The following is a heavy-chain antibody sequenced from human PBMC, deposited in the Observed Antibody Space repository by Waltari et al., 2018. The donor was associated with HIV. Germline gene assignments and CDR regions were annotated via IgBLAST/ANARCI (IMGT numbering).Heavy chain of an antibody. J-gene: IGHJ4*02. CDR3: AKGRLTTTSFDY. V-gene: IGHV3-23*01. CDR1: GFTFTTYA. CDR2: IYGSGGRA. D-gene: IGHD4-17*01. Sequence: VQLLESGGDLVQPGGSLRLSCEGSGFTFTTYAMAWVRQAPGKVPEWVSGIYGSGGRAYYSDSVRGRFTISRDDSKNTLYLQMNSLRTEDAAVYYCAKGRLTTTSFDYWGQGTLVTVSS.